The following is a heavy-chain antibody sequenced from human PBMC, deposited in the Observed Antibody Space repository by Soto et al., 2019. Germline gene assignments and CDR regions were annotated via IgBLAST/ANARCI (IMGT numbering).Heavy chain of an antibody. CDR1: GYTFTSYA. Sequence: QVQLVQSGSELKKPGASVKVSCKASGYTFTSYAMNWVRQAPGQGPEWMGWINTNTGNPTYAQGFTGRFVFSLDTSVSTAYLQICSLKAEDAAVYYCARDRPPPDAIFGVVMSHYGMDVWGQGTTVTVSS. CDR2: INTNTGNP. V-gene: IGHV7-4-1*01. D-gene: IGHD3-3*01. J-gene: IGHJ6*02. CDR3: ARDRPPPDAIFGVVMSHYGMDV.